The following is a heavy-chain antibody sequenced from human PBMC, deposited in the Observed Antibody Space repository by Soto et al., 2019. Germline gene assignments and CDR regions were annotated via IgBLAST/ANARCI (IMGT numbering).Heavy chain of an antibody. V-gene: IGHV3-23*01. CDR2: ISGSGGST. CDR1: GFTFSSYA. J-gene: IGHJ6*02. CDR3: AKGRSYYYHYVVDV. Sequence: GGSLRLSCAASGFTFSSYAMNWVRQAPGKGLEWVSVISGSGGSTYYADSVKGRFTISRDNSKSTLYLQMNSLRAEDTALYYCAKGRSYYYHYVVDVWGQGTTVTVSS.